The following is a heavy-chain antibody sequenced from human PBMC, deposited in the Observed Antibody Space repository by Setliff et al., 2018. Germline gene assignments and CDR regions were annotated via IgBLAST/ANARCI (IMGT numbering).Heavy chain of an antibody. CDR2: IYTSGST. Sequence: PSETLSLICTVSGGSISSGSYYWSWIRQPAGKGLEWIGHIYTSGSTNYNPSLKSRVTISVDTSKNQFSLKLSSVTAADTAVYYCARDRGGRVLDYWGQGTLVTVSS. D-gene: IGHD3-10*01. CDR1: GGSISSGSYY. CDR3: ARDRGGRVLDY. J-gene: IGHJ4*02. V-gene: IGHV4-61*09.